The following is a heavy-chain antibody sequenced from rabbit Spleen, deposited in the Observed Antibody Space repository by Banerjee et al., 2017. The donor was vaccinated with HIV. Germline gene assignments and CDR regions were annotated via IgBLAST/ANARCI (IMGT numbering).Heavy chain of an antibody. Sequence: QEQLVESGGGLVKPGASLTLTCTASGFSFSRYYYMCWVRQAPGKGLEWIACIYVVSGGSTYYASWAKGRFTISGTSSTTVTLQMTSLTAADTATYFCVRDYGGYSGGGDGTLWGPGTLVTVS. J-gene: IGHJ4*01. CDR1: GFSFSRYYY. CDR2: IYVVSGGST. D-gene: IGHD7-1*01. CDR3: VRDYGGYSGGGDGTL. V-gene: IGHV1S45*01.